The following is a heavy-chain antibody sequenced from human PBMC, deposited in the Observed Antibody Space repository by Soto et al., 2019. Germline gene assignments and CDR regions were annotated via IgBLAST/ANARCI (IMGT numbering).Heavy chain of an antibody. J-gene: IGHJ4*02. Sequence: QVQLVQSGAEVKKPGASVKVSCKASGYTFTSYGISWVRQAPGQGLEWMGWITAYNGNTNYAQKLQGRVTMTTDTTTTTYFMVRRSMRSDAAAFYYSAERHGYSKGEFDYWGQGTLFTVSS. CDR2: ITAYNGNT. V-gene: IGHV1-18*01. CDR1: GYTFTSYG. D-gene: IGHD5-18*01. CDR3: AERHGYSKGEFDY.